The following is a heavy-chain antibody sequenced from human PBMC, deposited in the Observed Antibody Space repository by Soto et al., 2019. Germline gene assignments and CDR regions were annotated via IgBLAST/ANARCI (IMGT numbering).Heavy chain of an antibody. J-gene: IGHJ4*02. Sequence: PSETLSLTCVVSGGSISNTNWWSWVRQPPGKGLEWIGEICHSGTTHYSPSLRSRVTMSVDMSRNHFSLRLTSVTAADTAVYYCAFPATADFDYWGQGTLVTVSS. CDR3: AFPATADFDY. V-gene: IGHV4-4*02. D-gene: IGHD6-13*01. CDR2: ICHSGTT. CDR1: GGSISNTNW.